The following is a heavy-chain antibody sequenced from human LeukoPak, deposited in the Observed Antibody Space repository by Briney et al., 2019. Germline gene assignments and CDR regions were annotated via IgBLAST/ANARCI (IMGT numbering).Heavy chain of an antibody. D-gene: IGHD3-3*01. CDR1: GYTFTGYY. CDR2: INPNSGGT. Sequence: ASVKVSCKASGYTFTGYYMHWVRQAPGQGLEWMGRINPNSGGTNYAQKFQGRVTMTRDTSISTAYMELSRLRSDDTAVYYCARDGEGYYDFWSGYSNWFDRWGQGTLVTVSS. V-gene: IGHV1-2*06. CDR3: ARDGEGYYDFWSGYSNWFDR. J-gene: IGHJ5*02.